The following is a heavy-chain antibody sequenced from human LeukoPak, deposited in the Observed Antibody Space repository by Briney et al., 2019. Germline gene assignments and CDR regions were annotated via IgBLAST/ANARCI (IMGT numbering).Heavy chain of an antibody. V-gene: IGHV4-34*01. Sequence: SETLSLTCAVYGGSFSGYYWSWIRQPPGKGLEWIGEINHSGNTNYNPSLKSRVTISVDTSKNQFSLKLSSVTAADTAVYYCVRGVYYYGSGSHYYWGQGTLVTVSS. D-gene: IGHD3-10*01. J-gene: IGHJ4*02. CDR3: VRGVYYYGSGSHYY. CDR2: INHSGNT. CDR1: GGSFSGYY.